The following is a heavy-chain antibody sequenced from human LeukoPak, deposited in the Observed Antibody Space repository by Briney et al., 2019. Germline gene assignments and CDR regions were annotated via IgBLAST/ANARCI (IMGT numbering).Heavy chain of an antibody. V-gene: IGHV4-4*07. CDR2: IYTSGST. CDR3: ARDNYYDSSGYSYYFDY. CDR1: GGSISSYY. J-gene: IGHJ4*02. D-gene: IGHD3-22*01. Sequence: SETLSLTCTISGGSISSYYWSWIRQPAGKGLEWIGRIYTSGSTNYNPSLKSRVTMSVDTSKNQFSLKLSSVTAADTAVYYCARDNYYDSSGYSYYFDYWGQGTLVTVSS.